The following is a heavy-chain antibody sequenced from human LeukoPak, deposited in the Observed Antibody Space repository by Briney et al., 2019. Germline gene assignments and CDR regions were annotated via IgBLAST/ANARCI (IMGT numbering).Heavy chain of an antibody. CDR3: VRGGYQFEY. Sequence: GGSLRLSCAASGFTFSSYWMNWARQAPGKGLEWVASINHNGNVNYYVDSVKGRFTISRDNAKNSLYLQMNSLRVEDSAVYYCVRGGYQFEYWGQGTLVTVSS. CDR2: INHNGNVN. CDR1: GFTFSSYW. J-gene: IGHJ4*02. D-gene: IGHD1-26*01. V-gene: IGHV3-7*01.